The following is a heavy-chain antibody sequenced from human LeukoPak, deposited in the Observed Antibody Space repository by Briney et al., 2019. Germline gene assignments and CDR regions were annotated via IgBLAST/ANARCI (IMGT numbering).Heavy chain of an antibody. CDR1: GFTFRNAW. CDR2: IKTKAEGETT. V-gene: IGHV3-15*01. J-gene: IGHJ4*02. D-gene: IGHD6-19*01. CDR3: TTAAGPFDH. Sequence: PGGSLRLSCAASGFTFRNAWMSWVRQAPGKGLEWVGRIKTKAEGETTDYAAPVKGGFTNSRDDSKNTLYLQMNRLKTEDTAVYYCTTAAGPFDHWGQGTLVTVSS.